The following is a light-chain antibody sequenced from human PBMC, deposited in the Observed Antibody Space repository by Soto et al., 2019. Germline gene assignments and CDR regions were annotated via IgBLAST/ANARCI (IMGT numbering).Light chain of an antibody. Sequence: IFLTQSPGTLSLSPGDRATLSCRASQRVSSNYLAWYQQRPGQAPRLLIYGASSRATGIPDRFSGSGSGTDFTLTINRLEPEDFAVYYCQQYGSSLYTFGQGTKVDIK. CDR1: QRVSSNY. V-gene: IGKV3-20*01. J-gene: IGKJ2*01. CDR3: QQYGSSLYT. CDR2: GAS.